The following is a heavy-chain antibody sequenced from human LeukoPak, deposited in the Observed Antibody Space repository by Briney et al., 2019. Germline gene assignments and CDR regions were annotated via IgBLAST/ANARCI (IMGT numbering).Heavy chain of an antibody. D-gene: IGHD3-10*01. V-gene: IGHV1-18*01. CDR3: ARDVYPHYGSGSYLPAHDY. CDR1: GYTFTSYG. J-gene: IGHJ4*02. CDR2: ISAYNGNT. Sequence: GASVKVSCKASGYTFTSYGISWVRQAPGQGLEWMGWISAYNGNTNYAQKLQGRVTMTTDTSTSTAYMELRSLRSDDTAVYYCARDVYPHYGSGSYLPAHDYWGQGTLVTVSS.